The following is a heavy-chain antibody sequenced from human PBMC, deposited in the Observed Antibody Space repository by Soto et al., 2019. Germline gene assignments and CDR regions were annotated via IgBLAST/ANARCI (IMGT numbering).Heavy chain of an antibody. J-gene: IGHJ4*02. CDR2: ISSSSSYI. D-gene: IGHD6-13*01. CDR3: ARNIAAASYYFDY. V-gene: IGHV3-21*01. CDR1: GFTFSSYS. Sequence: SGGSLRLSCAASGFTFSSYSMNWVRQAPGKGLEWVSSISSSSSYIYYADSVKGRFTISRDNAKNSLYLQMNSLRAEDTAVYYCARNIAAASYYFDYWGQGTLVTVSS.